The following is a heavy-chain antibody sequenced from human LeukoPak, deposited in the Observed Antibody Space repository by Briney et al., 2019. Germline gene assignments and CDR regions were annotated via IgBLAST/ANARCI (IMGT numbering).Heavy chain of an antibody. V-gene: IGHV3-7*01. D-gene: IGHD5-18*01. Sequence: GRSLRLSCAASGFTFGSYWMSWVRQAPGKGLEWVANIKQDGSERYYVDSVKGRFTISRDNAKNSLFLQMNSLRAEDTAVYYCARGASGIQLWFFDPWGQGTLVRVSS. CDR1: GFTFGSYW. J-gene: IGHJ5*02. CDR3: ARGASGIQLWFFDP. CDR2: IKQDGSER.